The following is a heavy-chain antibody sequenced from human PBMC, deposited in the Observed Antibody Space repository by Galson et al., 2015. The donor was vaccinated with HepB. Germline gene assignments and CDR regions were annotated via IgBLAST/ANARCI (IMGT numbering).Heavy chain of an antibody. CDR1: GFTFSSYS. D-gene: IGHD4-11*01. J-gene: IGHJ5*02. CDR2: ISSSSSTI. Sequence: SLRLSCAASGFTFSSYSMNWVRQAPGKGLEWVSYISSSSSTIYYADSVKGRFTISRDNAKNSLYLQMNSLRAEDTAVYYCARGLTTVTWLPNWFDPWGQGTLVTVSS. CDR3: ARGLTTVTWLPNWFDP. V-gene: IGHV3-48*01.